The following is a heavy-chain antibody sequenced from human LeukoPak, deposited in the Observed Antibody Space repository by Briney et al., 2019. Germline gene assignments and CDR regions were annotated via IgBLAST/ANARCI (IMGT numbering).Heavy chain of an antibody. V-gene: IGHV1-8*01. D-gene: IGHD5/OR15-5a*01. CDR2: MNPNSGNT. CDR3: ARASGRGYSVHDLED. Sequence: ASVPVSCQASGYTFPRYDIHWVRPATGQGLAWMGWMNPNSGNTGYPQKLQGRVTLTRNTSIRPAYLEPSGLGSEDNAVDYFARASGRGYSVHDLEDWGHGALVTLCS. CDR1: GYTFPRYD. J-gene: IGHJ4*01.